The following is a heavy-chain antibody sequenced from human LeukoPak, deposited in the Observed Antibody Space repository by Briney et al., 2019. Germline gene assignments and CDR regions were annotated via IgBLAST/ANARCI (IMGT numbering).Heavy chain of an antibody. CDR2: IDEDGKTI. CDR3: VSDLCGGDDQ. J-gene: IGHJ5*02. Sequence: GGSLRLSCAASGFTFNSYWMPWVRHAPGKGLVWVSRIDEDGKTIDYADSVKGRFTISRDNAKDTLYLQMSSLRDEDTAAYYCVSDLCGGDDQWGRGTLVTVSS. D-gene: IGHD3-3*01. V-gene: IGHV3-74*01. CDR1: GFTFNSYW.